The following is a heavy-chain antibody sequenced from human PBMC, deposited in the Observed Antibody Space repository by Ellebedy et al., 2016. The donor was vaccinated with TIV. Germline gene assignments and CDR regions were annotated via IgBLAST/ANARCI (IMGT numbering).Heavy chain of an antibody. V-gene: IGHV1-18*01. Sequence: AASVKVSCKASGYSLNSYGFSWVRQAPGQGLEWMGRISAYNGNTEYAEMLQGRVTMATDTSMSTAYMELRSLRSDDTAVYYCARGRDVGGPNNYYYYYYGMDVWGQGTTVTVS. J-gene: IGHJ6*02. CDR3: ARGRDVGGPNNYYYYYYGMDV. CDR1: GYSLNSYG. D-gene: IGHD1-1*01. CDR2: ISAYNGNT.